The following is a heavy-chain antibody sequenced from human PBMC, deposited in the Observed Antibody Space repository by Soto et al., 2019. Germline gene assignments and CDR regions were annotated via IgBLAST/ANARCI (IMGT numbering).Heavy chain of an antibody. CDR2: ISTTSSYT. CDR3: ARDGNGWAQVADY. D-gene: IGHD6-19*01. J-gene: IGHJ4*02. CDR1: GFTFSDYY. V-gene: IGHV3-11*05. Sequence: QVQLVESGGGLVKPGGSLRLSCAASGFTFSDYYMTWIRQAPGKGLEWVSYISTTSSYTNYADSVRGRFTISRDNAKNSLYLQMNSLRAEDTAVYYCARDGNGWAQVADYWGQGTLVTVSS.